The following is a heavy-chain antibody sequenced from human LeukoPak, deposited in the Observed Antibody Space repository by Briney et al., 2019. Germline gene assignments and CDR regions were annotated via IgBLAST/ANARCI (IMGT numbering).Heavy chain of an antibody. D-gene: IGHD6-13*01. V-gene: IGHV4-59*01. CDR2: IYYSGST. J-gene: IGHJ3*02. CDR1: GGSISSYF. CDR3: ARVRFSAAGDDAFDI. Sequence: SETLSLTCTVSGGSISSYFWNWIRQPPGKGLEWIGYIYYSGSTNYNPSLKSRVTISVDTSKNQFSLRLSSVTAADTAVYYCARVRFSAAGDDAFDIWGQGTMVTVSS.